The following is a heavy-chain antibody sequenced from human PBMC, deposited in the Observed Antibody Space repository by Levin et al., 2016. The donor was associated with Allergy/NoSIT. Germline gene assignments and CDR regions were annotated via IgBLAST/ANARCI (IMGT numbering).Heavy chain of an antibody. D-gene: IGHD3-3*02. Sequence: GESLKISCAASGFSFSGYWMTWVRQAPGKGLEWVANIKEDGSDKHYVDSVKGRFTISRDNAGNSLYLQMNSLRVEDTAVYYCAHGASIGTWGQGTLVTVSS. CDR3: AHGASIGT. CDR1: GFSFSGYW. CDR2: IKEDGSDK. V-gene: IGHV3-7*02. J-gene: IGHJ4*02.